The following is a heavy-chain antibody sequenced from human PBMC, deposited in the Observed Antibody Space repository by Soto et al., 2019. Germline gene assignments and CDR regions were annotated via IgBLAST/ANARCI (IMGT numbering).Heavy chain of an antibody. J-gene: IGHJ4*02. CDR2: NSAYNGNT. Sequence: QVQLVQSGAEVKKPGASVKVSCKASGYTFTSYGISWVRQAPGQGLEWMGWNSAYNGNTNHAQKLQGRVTMTTDTSTSTAYMELRSLRSDDTAVYYCARARYFDWSHGDFDYWGQGTLVTVSS. V-gene: IGHV1-18*01. CDR1: GYTFTSYG. D-gene: IGHD3-9*01. CDR3: ARARYFDWSHGDFDY.